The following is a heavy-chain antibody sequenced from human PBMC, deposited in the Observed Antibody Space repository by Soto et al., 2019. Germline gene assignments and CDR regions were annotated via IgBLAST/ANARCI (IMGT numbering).Heavy chain of an antibody. V-gene: IGHV3-30*18. CDR1: GFTFSSYG. D-gene: IGHD1-1*01. CDR3: AKDLNLLERRRYYYYYGMDV. Sequence: GGSLRLSCAASGFTFSSYGMHWVRQAPGKGLEWVAVISYDGSNKYYADSVKGRFTISRDNSKNTLYLQMNSLRAEDTAVYYCAKDLNLLERRRYYYYYGMDVWGQGTTVTVSS. J-gene: IGHJ6*02. CDR2: ISYDGSNK.